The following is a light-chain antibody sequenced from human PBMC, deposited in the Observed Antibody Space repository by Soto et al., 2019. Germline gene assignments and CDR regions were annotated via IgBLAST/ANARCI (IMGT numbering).Light chain of an antibody. V-gene: IGLV4-60*02. J-gene: IGLJ3*02. CDR2: LEDSGSY. CDR3: ETWDSTTRV. CDR1: SGHSSYN. Sequence: QSVLTRSSSASASLGSSVKLTCSLSSGHSSYNIAWHQQQPGKAPRHLMRLEDSGSYNKGSGVPDRFSGSSSGADRYLTISNLQYEDEADYYCETWDSTTRVFGGGTKLTVL.